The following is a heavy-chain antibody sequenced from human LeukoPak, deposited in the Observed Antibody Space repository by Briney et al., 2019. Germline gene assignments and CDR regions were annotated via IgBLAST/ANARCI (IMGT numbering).Heavy chain of an antibody. CDR3: TRAVGYGSGSYSAY. CDR2: IKSKTDGGTT. J-gene: IGHJ4*02. V-gene: IGHV3-15*01. D-gene: IGHD3-10*01. CDR1: GFTFSNAW. Sequence: GGSLRLSCAASGFTFSNAWMSWVRQAPGKGLEWVGRIKSKTDGGTTDYAAPVKGRFTISRDDSKSIAYLQMNSLKTEDTAVYYCTRAVGYGSGSYSAYWGQGTLVTVSS.